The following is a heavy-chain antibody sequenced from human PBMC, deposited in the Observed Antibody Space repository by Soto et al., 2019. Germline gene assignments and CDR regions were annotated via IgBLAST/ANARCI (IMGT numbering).Heavy chain of an antibody. Sequence: SWVRQPPGKGRAGVSAISGSGGSTYYADSVKGRCTIYTENSKNTLYLQMNSLRTEDTAVYYCAKGGDSAMVTYYFDYWGQGTLVTVSS. CDR2: ISGSGGST. D-gene: IGHD5-18*01. J-gene: IGHJ4*02. CDR3: AKGGDSAMVTYYFDY. V-gene: IGHV3-23*01.